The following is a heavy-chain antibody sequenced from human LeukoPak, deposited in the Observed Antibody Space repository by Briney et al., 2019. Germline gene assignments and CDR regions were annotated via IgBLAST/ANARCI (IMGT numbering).Heavy chain of an antibody. CDR2: ISGSGGST. V-gene: IGHV3-23*01. D-gene: IGHD3-22*01. Sequence: PGGSLRLSCAASGFTFSSYAMSWVRQAPGKGLEWVSAISGSGGSTYYADSVKGRFTISRDNSKNTLYLQMNSLRAEDTAVYYCAKTVGYDSSGYYSDFDYWGQGTLVTVSS. J-gene: IGHJ4*02. CDR1: GFTFSSYA. CDR3: AKTVGYDSSGYYSDFDY.